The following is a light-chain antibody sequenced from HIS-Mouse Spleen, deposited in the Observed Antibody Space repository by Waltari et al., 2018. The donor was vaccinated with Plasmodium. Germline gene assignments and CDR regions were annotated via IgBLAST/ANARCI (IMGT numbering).Light chain of an antibody. V-gene: IGLV3-10*01. Sequence: SYELTQPPSVSVSPGQTARITCSGDALPKKYAYWYQQKSGQAPVLVISEDRKRTSGIPERFSGSSSGTMATLTISGAQVEDEADYYCYSTDSSGNHRVFGGGTKLTVL. CDR1: ALPKKY. J-gene: IGLJ3*02. CDR2: EDR. CDR3: YSTDSSGNHRV.